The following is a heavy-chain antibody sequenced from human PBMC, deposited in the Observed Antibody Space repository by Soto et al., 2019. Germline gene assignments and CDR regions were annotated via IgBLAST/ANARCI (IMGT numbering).Heavy chain of an antibody. Sequence: EVQLLESGGGLVQPGGSLRLSCAASGFTFSSYAMSWVRQAPGKGLEWVSAISGSGGSTYYADSVKGRFTISRDNSKNTLYLQMNSLRAEDTAVYYCAKEPPYCGGDCYRTFDYWGQGTLVTVSS. CDR3: AKEPPYCGGDCYRTFDY. D-gene: IGHD2-21*02. CDR1: GFTFSSYA. J-gene: IGHJ4*02. CDR2: ISGSGGST. V-gene: IGHV3-23*01.